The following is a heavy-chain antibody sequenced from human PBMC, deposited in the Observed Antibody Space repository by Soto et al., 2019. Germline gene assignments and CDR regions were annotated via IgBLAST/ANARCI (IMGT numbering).Heavy chain of an antibody. Sequence: SVKVSCKASGFTFTSSAVQWVRQARGQRLEWIGWIVVGSGNTNYAQKFKERVTITRDMSTSTAYMELSSLRSEDTAVYYCAALLSYDSSGYRADYWGQGTLVTVYS. CDR2: IVVGSGNT. D-gene: IGHD3-22*01. J-gene: IGHJ4*02. CDR3: AALLSYDSSGYRADY. CDR1: GFTFTSSA. V-gene: IGHV1-58*01.